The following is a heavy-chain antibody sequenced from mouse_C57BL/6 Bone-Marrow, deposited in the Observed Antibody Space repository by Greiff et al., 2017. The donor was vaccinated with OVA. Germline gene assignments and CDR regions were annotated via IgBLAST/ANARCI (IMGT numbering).Heavy chain of an antibody. V-gene: IGHV5-9-1*02. D-gene: IGHD2-4*01. CDR2: VSSGGDYI. CDR3: TRRSDDYGFAY. CDR1: GFTFSSYA. J-gene: IGHJ3*01. Sequence: EVQLQESGEGLVKPGGSLKLSCAASGFTFSSYAMSWVRQTPEKRLEWVAYVSSGGDYIYYADTVKGRFTISRDNARNTLSLHMSSLKSEDTAMYYCTRRSDDYGFAYWGQGTLVTVSA.